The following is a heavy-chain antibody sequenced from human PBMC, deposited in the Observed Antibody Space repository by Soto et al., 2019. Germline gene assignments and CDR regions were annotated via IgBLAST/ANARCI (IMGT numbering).Heavy chain of an antibody. CDR1: GFTFSSYW. Sequence: SGGSLRLSCAASGFTFSSYWMHWVRQAPGKGLVWVSRINSDGSSTSYADSVKGRFTIPRDNAKNTLYLQMNSLRAEDTAVYYCARDAAAAGFGYYYYYYGMDVWGQGTTVTVSS. CDR3: ARDAAAAGFGYYYYYYGMDV. V-gene: IGHV3-74*01. J-gene: IGHJ6*02. CDR2: INSDGSST. D-gene: IGHD6-13*01.